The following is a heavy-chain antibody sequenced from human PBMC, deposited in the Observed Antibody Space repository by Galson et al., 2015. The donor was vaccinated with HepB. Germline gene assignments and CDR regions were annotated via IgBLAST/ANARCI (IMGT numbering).Heavy chain of an antibody. D-gene: IGHD4-17*01. CDR3: ARDRTVTTERDYYYYYPMNV. V-gene: IGHV1-18*04. J-gene: IGHJ6*02. Sequence: SVKVSCKASGYTFIRYGFSWVRQAPRQGLEWMGWISTYNGEIRYAQKFQGIITMTTDASTNTAYMELRTLRLDDTAVYFCARDRTVTTERDYYYYYPMNVWGQGTTVTVS. CDR1: GYTFIRYG. CDR2: ISTYNGEI.